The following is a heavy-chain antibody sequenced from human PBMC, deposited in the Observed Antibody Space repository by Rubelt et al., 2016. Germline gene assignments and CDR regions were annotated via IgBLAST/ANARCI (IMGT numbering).Heavy chain of an antibody. Sequence: QVQLQQWGAGLLKPSETLSLTCAVYGGSFSGYYWSWLRQPPGKGLEWIGEINHSGSTNSNPSLKGRVTISVDTSKTQFSRKLSSVTAADTAVYYCAGWIRGPLDYWGQGTLVTVSS. CDR3: AGWIRGPLDY. CDR2: INHSGST. V-gene: IGHV4-34*01. J-gene: IGHJ4*02. D-gene: IGHD2-2*03. CDR1: GGSFSGYY.